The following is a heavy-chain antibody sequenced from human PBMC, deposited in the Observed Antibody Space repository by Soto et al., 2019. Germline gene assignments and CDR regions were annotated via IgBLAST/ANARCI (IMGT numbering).Heavy chain of an antibody. Sequence: QLQLQESGPGLVKPAETLSLKCAVSGGSVSSGNYFWGWIRQPPGKGLEWIGNISYNGDTYYSPSLKIRVTMSVDTAQNQFSLRLTSVTAADTAVYYCARRLIENWNQGHAFDVLGQGTLVTVSS. D-gene: IGHD1-1*01. J-gene: IGHJ3*01. V-gene: IGHV4-39*01. CDR2: ISYNGDT. CDR1: GGSVSSGNYF. CDR3: ARRLIENWNQGHAFDV.